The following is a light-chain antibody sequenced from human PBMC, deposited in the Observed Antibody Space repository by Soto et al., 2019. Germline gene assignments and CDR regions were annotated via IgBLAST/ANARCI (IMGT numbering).Light chain of an antibody. CDR1: SSNIGSNT. CDR2: SND. J-gene: IGLJ3*02. Sequence: QSVLTQPPSASGTPGQRVTISCSGSSSNIGSNTVNWYQQFPGAAPKLLIYSNDQRPSGVPDRFSGSKSGTSASLAISGLQSEDEADYYCAAWDDSLNGRVFAGGTKLTVL. CDR3: AAWDDSLNGRV. V-gene: IGLV1-44*01.